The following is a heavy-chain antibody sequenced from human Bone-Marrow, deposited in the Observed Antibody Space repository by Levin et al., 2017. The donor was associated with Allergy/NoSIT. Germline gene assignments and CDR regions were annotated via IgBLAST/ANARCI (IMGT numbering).Heavy chain of an antibody. J-gene: IGHJ1*01. V-gene: IGHV1-2*03. CDR3: ARGGGYKSIEH. D-gene: IGHD1-26*01. CDR1: GYTFTDYY. Sequence: LVASVKVSCKASGYTFTDYYMQWVRQAPGQGLEWMGWINANSGDTNYAQSFQGRVTMTRDTSISTAYMELSRLRSDDTAVYYCARGGGYKSIEHWGQGTLVTVSS. CDR2: INANSGDT.